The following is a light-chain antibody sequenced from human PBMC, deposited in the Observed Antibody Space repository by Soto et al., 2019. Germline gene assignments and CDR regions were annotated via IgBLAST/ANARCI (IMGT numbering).Light chain of an antibody. CDR2: DAS. CDR3: QQYDNLPPYS. V-gene: IGKV1-33*01. J-gene: IGKJ2*01. Sequence: DIQMTQSPSSLSASVGDRVTITCQASRDISVYLNWYQQKPGKPPKLLVYDASNLQTGVPSRFSGSGSGTHVTFTISSPQPEDIATYYCQQYDNLPPYSFGQGTKLEIK. CDR1: RDISVY.